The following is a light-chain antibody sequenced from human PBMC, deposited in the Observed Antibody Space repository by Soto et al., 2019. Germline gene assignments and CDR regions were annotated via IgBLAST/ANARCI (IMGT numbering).Light chain of an antibody. J-gene: IGKJ2*01. CDR2: GAS. CDR3: RQYNNWPQT. CDR1: QSVSSN. Sequence: EIVMTQSPATLSVSPGERATLSCRASQSVSSNLAWYQQKPGQAPRLLIYGASTRATGIPARFSGSGSGTEFTLTISSLQSVDFGVYYRRQYNNWPQTFGQGTKVDIK. V-gene: IGKV3-15*01.